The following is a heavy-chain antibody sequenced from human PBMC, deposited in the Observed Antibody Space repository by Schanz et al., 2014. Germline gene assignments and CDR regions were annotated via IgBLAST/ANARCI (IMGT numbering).Heavy chain of an antibody. Sequence: QVQLVQSGAEVKKPGVSVKVSCKASGYTFTTYYIHWVRQAPGQGLEWMGWISVYHGHTNYAEKVHGRVTMTTDTSTSTAYMELRSLISDDTAVYYCVRDAGWAFGDYHGMDVWGQGTLVTVSS. J-gene: IGHJ6*02. CDR1: GYTFTTYY. D-gene: IGHD3-10*01. CDR3: VRDAGWAFGDYHGMDV. V-gene: IGHV1-18*04. CDR2: ISVYHGHT.